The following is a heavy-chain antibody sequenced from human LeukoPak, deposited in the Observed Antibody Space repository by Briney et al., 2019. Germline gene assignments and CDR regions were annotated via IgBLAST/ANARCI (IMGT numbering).Heavy chain of an antibody. CDR2: ISSSSSYI. CDR3: ARDFKIMWTPADY. Sequence: PGGSLRLSCAASGFTFSSYTMNWVRQAPGKGLEWVSSISSSSSYIFYADSVKGRFTISRDNAKNSLYLQMNSLRAEDTAVYYCARDFKIMWTPADYWGQGTLVTVSS. J-gene: IGHJ4*02. D-gene: IGHD3-16*01. V-gene: IGHV3-21*06. CDR1: GFTFSSYT.